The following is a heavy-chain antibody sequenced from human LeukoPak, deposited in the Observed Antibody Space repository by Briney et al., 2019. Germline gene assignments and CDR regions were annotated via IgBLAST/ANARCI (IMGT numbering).Heavy chain of an antibody. D-gene: IGHD3-16*01. CDR1: GFTFSSCS. CDR2: VSSSSSYI. V-gene: IGHV3-21*01. J-gene: IGHJ3*02. Sequence: GSLRLSCAASGFTFSSCSMNWVRQAPGKGLEWVSSVSSSSSYIYYADSVKGRFTISRDNAKNSLYLQMNSLRAEDTAVYYCARDRAWGNDAFDIWGQGTMVTVSS. CDR3: ARDRAWGNDAFDI.